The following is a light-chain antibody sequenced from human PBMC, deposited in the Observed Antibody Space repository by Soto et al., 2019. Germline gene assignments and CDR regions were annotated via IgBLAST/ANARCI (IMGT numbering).Light chain of an antibody. J-gene: IGKJ1*01. CDR3: QQYNNWGT. V-gene: IGKV3-15*01. CDR1: QSVSSN. CDR2: GAS. Sequence: EIVMTQSPATLSVSPGERATLSCRASQSVSSNLAWYHQKPGQAPRLLIYGASTRATGIPTRFSGSGYGTEFTLTISSLQSEDFAVYYCQQYNNWGTFGQGTKVEIK.